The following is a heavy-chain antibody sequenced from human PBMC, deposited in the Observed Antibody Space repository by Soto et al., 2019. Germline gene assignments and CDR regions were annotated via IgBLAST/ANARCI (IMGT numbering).Heavy chain of an antibody. CDR2: IYYSGST. Sequence: SETLSLTCTVSGGSISSYYWSWIRQPPGKGLEWIGYIYYSGSTNYNPSLKSRVTISVDTSKNQFSLKLSSVTAADTAVYYCARVIAVAGTGYWFDPWGQGTLVTVSS. V-gene: IGHV4-59*01. J-gene: IGHJ5*02. CDR3: ARVIAVAGTGYWFDP. CDR1: GGSISSYY. D-gene: IGHD6-19*01.